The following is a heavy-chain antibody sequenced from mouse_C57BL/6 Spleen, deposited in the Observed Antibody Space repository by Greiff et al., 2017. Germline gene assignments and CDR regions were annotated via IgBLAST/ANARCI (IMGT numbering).Heavy chain of an antibody. V-gene: IGHV1-69*01. D-gene: IGHD3-2*02. CDR3: ARYSSGYVGYAMDY. Sequence: QVQLQQPGAELVMPGASVKLSCKASGYTFTSYWMHWVKQRPGQGLEWIGEIDPSDSYTNYNQKFKGKSTLTVDKSSSTAYMQLSSLTSEDSAVYYCARYSSGYVGYAMDYWGQGTSVTVSS. CDR2: IDPSDSYT. J-gene: IGHJ4*01. CDR1: GYTFTSYW.